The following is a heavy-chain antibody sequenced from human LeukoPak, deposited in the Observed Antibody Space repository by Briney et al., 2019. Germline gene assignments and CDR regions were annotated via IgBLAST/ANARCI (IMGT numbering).Heavy chain of an antibody. CDR2: ISSSSSYI. J-gene: IGHJ4*02. CDR1: GFPFSSYS. CDR3: ARGADYGLRYYFDY. Sequence: GSLRLSCAASGFPFSSYSMNWVRQAPGKGLEWVSSISSSSSYIYYADSVKGRFTISRDNAKNSLYLQMNSLRAEDTALYYCARGADYGLRYYFDYWGQGTLVTVSS. V-gene: IGHV3-21*04. D-gene: IGHD4-17*01.